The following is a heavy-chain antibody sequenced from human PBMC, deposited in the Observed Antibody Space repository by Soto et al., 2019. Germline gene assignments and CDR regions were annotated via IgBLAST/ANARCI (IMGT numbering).Heavy chain of an antibody. Sequence: QVQLQESGQRLVKPSQTLSLTCTVSGGSIRNDNFYWSYLRQRPGKGLDWIGYISYSGFTFYDPSLKSRVVLSVDPSNNQLSLILNSVTAADTAVYYCARDLERTVTCRGAFGVWGRGKLVTVS. D-gene: IGHD3-3*01. J-gene: IGHJ3*01. CDR1: GGSIRNDNFY. CDR3: ARDLERTVTCRGAFGV. V-gene: IGHV4-31*03. CDR2: ISYSGFT.